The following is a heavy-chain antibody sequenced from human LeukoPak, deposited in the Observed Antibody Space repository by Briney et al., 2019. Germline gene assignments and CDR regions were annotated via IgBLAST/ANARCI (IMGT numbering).Heavy chain of an antibody. V-gene: IGHV1-18*01. D-gene: IGHD3-22*01. J-gene: IGHJ4*02. CDR1: GYTFTSYG. Sequence: ASVKVSCKASGYTFTSYGISWVRQAPGQGLEWMGWISAYNGNTNYAQKLQGRVTMTTDTSTSTAYMELRSLRSDDTAVYYCARVNYYDSSGYYEAKYWGQGTRVTVSS. CDR3: ARVNYYDSSGYYEAKY. CDR2: ISAYNGNT.